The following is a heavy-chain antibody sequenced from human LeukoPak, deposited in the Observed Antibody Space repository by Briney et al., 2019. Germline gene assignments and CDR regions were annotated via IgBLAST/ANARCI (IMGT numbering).Heavy chain of an antibody. V-gene: IGHV1-18*01. CDR3: ARDERLHLGELSLDY. CDR1: GYTLTSYG. CDR2: ISAYNGNT. Sequence: ASVKVSCKASGYTLTSYGISWVRQAPGQGLEWMGWISAYNGNTNYAQKLQGRVTMTTDTSTSTAYMELRSLRSDDTAVYYCARDERLHLGELSLDYWGQGTLVTVSS. D-gene: IGHD3-16*01. J-gene: IGHJ4*02.